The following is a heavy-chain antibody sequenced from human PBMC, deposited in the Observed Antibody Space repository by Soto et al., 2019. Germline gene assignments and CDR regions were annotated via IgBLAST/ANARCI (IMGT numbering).Heavy chain of an antibody. CDR1: GFTFSSYS. J-gene: IGHJ4*02. V-gene: IGHV3-21*01. CDR2: ISSSSSYI. D-gene: IGHD6-13*01. CDR3: ARDPIAAAGPVDY. Sequence: EVQLVESGGGLVKPGGSLRLSCAASGFTFSSYSMNWVRQAPGKGLEWVSSISSSSSYIYYADSVKGRFTISRDNAKNSLYLQMNSLRAEDTAVYYCARDPIAAAGPVDYWGQGTLVTVSS.